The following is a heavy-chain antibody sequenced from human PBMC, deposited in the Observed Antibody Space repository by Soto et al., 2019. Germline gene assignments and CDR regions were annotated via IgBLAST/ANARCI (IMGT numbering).Heavy chain of an antibody. V-gene: IGHV4-59*08. J-gene: IGHJ4*02. Sequence: PAETLSLTCTVSGGSISSYYWSWIRQPPVKGLEWIGYIYYSGSTNYNPSLKSRVTISVDTSKNQFSLKLSSVTAADTAVYYCARARYYYGSGSQLAPDYWGQGTLVTVSS. CDR1: GGSISSYY. D-gene: IGHD3-10*01. CDR3: ARARYYYGSGSQLAPDY. CDR2: IYYSGST.